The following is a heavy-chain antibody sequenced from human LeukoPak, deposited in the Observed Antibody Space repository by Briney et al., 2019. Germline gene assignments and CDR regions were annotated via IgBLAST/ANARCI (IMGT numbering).Heavy chain of an antibody. CDR1: GYTFAGYY. CDR2: INPNKGDT. J-gene: IGHJ4*02. Sequence: ASVKVSCKASGYTFAGYYIHWVRRAPGQGLGWLGWINPNKGDTKSAQKFRDRVIMTTDTSLTTAYMEVINLSSDDTAVYYCTRSSWGCSSGSCYSNMNFDYWGQGTLVTVSS. D-gene: IGHD2-15*01. V-gene: IGHV1-2*02. CDR3: TRSSWGCSSGSCYSNMNFDY.